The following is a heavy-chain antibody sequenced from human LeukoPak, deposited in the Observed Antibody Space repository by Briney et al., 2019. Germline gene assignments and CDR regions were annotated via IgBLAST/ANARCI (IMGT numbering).Heavy chain of an antibody. CDR3: ARGENSGSYFTIGNAFDI. V-gene: IGHV3-20*04. CDR1: GFTFGDYG. D-gene: IGHD1-26*01. CDR2: LNWNGDNT. Sequence: GGSLRLSCAASGFTFGDYGMSWVRQAPGKGLEWVSGLNWNGDNTGYADSVKGRFTISRDNAKNSLYLQMNSLRAEDTALYYCARGENSGSYFTIGNAFDIWGQGTMVTVSS. J-gene: IGHJ3*02.